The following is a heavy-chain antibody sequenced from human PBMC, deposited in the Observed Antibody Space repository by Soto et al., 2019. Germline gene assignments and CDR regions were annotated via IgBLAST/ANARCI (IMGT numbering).Heavy chain of an antibody. Sequence: EVQLVESGGGLVQPGGSLRLSCAASGFTLSSYWMSWVRQAPGKGLEWVANIKQDGSEKYYVDSVKGRFTISRDNAKNSLYLQMNSLRAEDTAVYYCAGSIEVAGTDAFDIWGQGTMVTVSS. CDR3: AGSIEVAGTDAFDI. CDR2: IKQDGSEK. J-gene: IGHJ3*02. D-gene: IGHD6-19*01. CDR1: GFTLSSYW. V-gene: IGHV3-7*01.